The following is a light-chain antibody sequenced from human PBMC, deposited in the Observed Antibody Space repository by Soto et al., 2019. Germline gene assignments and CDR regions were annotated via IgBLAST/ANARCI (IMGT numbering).Light chain of an antibody. CDR1: QSVSSTY. J-gene: IGKJ5*01. CDR2: GAS. V-gene: IGKV3-20*01. CDR3: QQYCSSPVT. Sequence: EIVLTQSPGTLSLSPGERATLSCRASQSVSSTYLAWYQQKPGQPPRLLIYGASSRATGIPDRFSGSGSGTDFTLTITRLESEDFAVYYCQQYCSSPVTFGQGTRLDI.